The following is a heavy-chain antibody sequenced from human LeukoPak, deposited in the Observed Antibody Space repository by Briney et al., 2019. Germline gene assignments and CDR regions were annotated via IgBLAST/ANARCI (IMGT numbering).Heavy chain of an antibody. CDR3: ASNLGYYDSSGYYYGAHWFDP. CDR2: IIPIFGTA. V-gene: IGHV1-69*06. Sequence: ASVKVSCKASGYTFTSYYMHWVRQAPGQGLEWMGGIIPIFGTANYAQKFQGRVTITADKSTSTAYMELSSLRSEDTAVYYCASNLGYYDSSGYYYGAHWFDPWGQGTLVTVSS. D-gene: IGHD3-22*01. CDR1: GYTFTSYY. J-gene: IGHJ5*02.